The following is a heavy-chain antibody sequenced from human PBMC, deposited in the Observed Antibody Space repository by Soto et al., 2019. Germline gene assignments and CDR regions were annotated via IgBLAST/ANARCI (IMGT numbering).Heavy chain of an antibody. CDR2: IYYSGST. CDR1: GGSISSYY. J-gene: IGHJ3*02. D-gene: IGHD3-16*02. Sequence: SETLSLTCTVSGGSISSYYWSWIRQPPGKGLEWIGYIYYSGSTNYNPSLKSRVTISVDTSKNQFSLKLSSVTAADTAVYYCARGYDYIWGSYRQGRAFDIWGQGTMVTVS. CDR3: ARGYDYIWGSYRQGRAFDI. V-gene: IGHV4-59*01.